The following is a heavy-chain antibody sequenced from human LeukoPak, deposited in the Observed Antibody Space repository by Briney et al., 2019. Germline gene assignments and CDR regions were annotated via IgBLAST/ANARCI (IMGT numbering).Heavy chain of an antibody. Sequence: ASVKVSCKASGYTFSGYYIHWVRQAPGQGLEWMGWINPNSGGTNYAQKFQGRVTMTRDTSISTAYMELSRLRSDDTAVYYCARLPPPYADYWGQGTLVTVSS. V-gene: IGHV1-2*02. CDR1: GYTFSGYY. CDR3: ARLPPPYADY. J-gene: IGHJ4*02. D-gene: IGHD2-2*01. CDR2: INPNSGGT.